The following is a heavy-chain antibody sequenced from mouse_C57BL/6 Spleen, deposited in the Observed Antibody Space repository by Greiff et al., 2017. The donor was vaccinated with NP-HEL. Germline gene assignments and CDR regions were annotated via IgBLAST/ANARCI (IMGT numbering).Heavy chain of an antibody. J-gene: IGHJ1*03. CDR3: ARGFTTVVYWYFDV. CDR1: GYAFTNYL. CDR2: INPGSGGT. D-gene: IGHD1-1*01. Sequence: SVASLVRPVSSVPVSCKASGYAFTNYLIELVKQRPGQGLEWIGVINPGSGGTNYTEKFKGKATLTEDKSSSTAYMQLSSLTSEDSAVYFCARGFTTVVYWYFDVWGTGTTVTVSS. V-gene: IGHV1-54*01.